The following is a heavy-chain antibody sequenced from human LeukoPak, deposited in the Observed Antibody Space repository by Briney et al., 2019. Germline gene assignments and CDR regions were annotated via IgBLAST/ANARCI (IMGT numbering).Heavy chain of an antibody. CDR2: IRYDESNK. V-gene: IGHV3-30*02. D-gene: IGHD4-17*01. Sequence: PGGSLRLSCAASGFTFSSYGMHWVRQAPGKGLEWLAFIRYDESNKYYADSVKGRFTISRDNSKSTLYLQMNSLRADDTAVYYCVKDLTTVTTQGDYWGQGTLVTVSS. J-gene: IGHJ4*02. CDR3: VKDLTTVTTQGDY. CDR1: GFTFSSYG.